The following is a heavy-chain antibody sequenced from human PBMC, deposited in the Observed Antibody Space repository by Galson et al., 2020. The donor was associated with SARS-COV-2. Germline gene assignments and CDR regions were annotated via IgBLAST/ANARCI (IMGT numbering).Heavy chain of an antibody. CDR1: GGPIRSSSYY. Sequence: SETLSLTCTVPGGPIRSSSYYCRWFRQPPGTGLEWIGSIYYSGSTYDNPSPKSRVTISVDTSKNQFSLKRSSVTAAGTAVYYWASSLGYCSSTSCYHYGMDVWGQGTTVTVSS. CDR2: IYYSGST. D-gene: IGHD2-2*01. J-gene: IGHJ6*02. CDR3: ASSLGYCSSTSCYHYGMDV. V-gene: IGHV4-39*01.